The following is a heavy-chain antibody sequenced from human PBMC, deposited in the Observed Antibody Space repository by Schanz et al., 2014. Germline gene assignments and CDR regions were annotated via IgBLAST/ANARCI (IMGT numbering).Heavy chain of an antibody. V-gene: IGHV3-73*01. CDR2: VRTKDNHYAT. J-gene: IGHJ5*02. Sequence: EVQLVESGGCLIQPGGSLRLSCAGSGFTFSASAIHWVRQASGKGLEWVGRVRTKDNHYATSYGASVSGRFTISRDDSKNTAYLQMNSLRTGDTAMYYCASYDNSGPYYLNHWGRGTLVTVSS. CDR1: GFTFSASA. CDR3: ASYDNSGPYYLNH. D-gene: IGHD4-4*01.